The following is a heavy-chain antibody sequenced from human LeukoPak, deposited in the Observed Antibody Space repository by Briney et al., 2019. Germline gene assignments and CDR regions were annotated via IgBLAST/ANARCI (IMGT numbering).Heavy chain of an antibody. CDR3: AYQEMATVK. CDR2: IGASGRST. CDR1: GFTFSSYA. J-gene: IGHJ4*02. Sequence: GGSLRLSCAASGFTFSSYAMNRVRQAPGKGLEWVSGIGASGRSTYYADSVKGRFTISRDNSKNTLYLQMKSLRAEDTAVYYCAYQEMATVKWGQGTLVTVSS. D-gene: IGHD5-24*01. V-gene: IGHV3-23*01.